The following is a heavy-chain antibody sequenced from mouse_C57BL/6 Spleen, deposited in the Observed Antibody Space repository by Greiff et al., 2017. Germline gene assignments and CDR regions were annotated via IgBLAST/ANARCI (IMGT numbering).Heavy chain of an antibody. CDR1: GFTFSSYA. J-gene: IGHJ2*01. D-gene: IGHD1-1*01. CDR2: ISDGGSYT. CDR3: ARGSTGVAPVDY. Sequence: EVQVVESGGGLVKPGGSLKLSCAASGFTFSSYAMSWVRQTPEKRLEWVATISDGGSYTYYPDNVKGRFTISRDNAKNNLYLQMSHLKSEDTAMYYCARGSTGVAPVDYWGQGTTLTVSS. V-gene: IGHV5-4*01.